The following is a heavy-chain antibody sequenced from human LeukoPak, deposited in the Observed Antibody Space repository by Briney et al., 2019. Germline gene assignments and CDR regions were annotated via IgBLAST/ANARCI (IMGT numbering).Heavy chain of an antibody. CDR2: IDPNSGGT. V-gene: IGHV1-2*02. CDR3: ARASERVYSSSWLDY. Sequence: ASVKVSCKASGYTFTGYYMHWVRQAPGQGLEWMGWIDPNSGGTNYAQKLQGRVTMTTDTSTSTAYMELRSLRSDDTAVYYCARASERVYSSSWLDYWGQGTLVTVSS. J-gene: IGHJ4*02. D-gene: IGHD6-13*01. CDR1: GYTFTGYY.